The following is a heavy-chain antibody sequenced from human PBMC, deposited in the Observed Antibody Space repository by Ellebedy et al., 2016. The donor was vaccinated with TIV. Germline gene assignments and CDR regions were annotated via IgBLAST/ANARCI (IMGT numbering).Heavy chain of an antibody. CDR2: IYYTGTT. J-gene: IGHJ4*02. D-gene: IGHD3-10*01. CDR1: GGSISSSGYY. Sequence: SETLSLTXTVSGGSISSSGYYWGWIRQPPGKGLEWIAYIYYTGTTNLNPSLKSRVAISVHTSKNQFSLNLNSVTAADTAVYYCATVSYNRPGSIIGHFFDNWGQGTLVTVSS. CDR3: ATVSYNRPGSIIGHFFDN. V-gene: IGHV4-61*08.